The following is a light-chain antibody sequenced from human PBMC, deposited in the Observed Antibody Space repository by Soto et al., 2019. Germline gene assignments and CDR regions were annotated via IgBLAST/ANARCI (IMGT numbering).Light chain of an antibody. V-gene: IGKV3-15*01. CDR1: QSVSSN. Sequence: EIVMTQSPATLSVSPGERATLSCRASQSVSSNLAWYQQKPGQAPRLLIYGASTRATGIPARFSGSGSGTEFTLTISSLQPDDFATYYCQHYNSYSEAFGQGTRLEIK. CDR2: GAS. CDR3: QHYNSYSEA. J-gene: IGKJ5*01.